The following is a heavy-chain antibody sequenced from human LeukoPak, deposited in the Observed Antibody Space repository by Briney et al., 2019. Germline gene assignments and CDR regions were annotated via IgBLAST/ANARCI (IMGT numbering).Heavy chain of an antibody. Sequence: SVKVSCKASGGTFSSYAISWVRQAPGQGLGWMGGIIPIFGTANYAQKFQGRVTITADKSTSTAYMELSSLRSEDTAVYYCARSTTGIHFDYWGQGTLVTVSS. D-gene: IGHD1-1*01. CDR2: IIPIFGTA. V-gene: IGHV1-69*06. CDR3: ARSTTGIHFDY. CDR1: GGTFSSYA. J-gene: IGHJ4*02.